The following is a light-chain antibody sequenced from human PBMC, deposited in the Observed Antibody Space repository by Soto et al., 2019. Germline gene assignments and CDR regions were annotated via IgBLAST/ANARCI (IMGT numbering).Light chain of an antibody. CDR3: CSYAGSPLV. J-gene: IGLJ1*01. V-gene: IGLV2-23*02. Sequence: QSVLTQPASVSGSPGQSTTISCTGTSSDVGSYNLVSWYQQHPGKAPKLMIYEVSKRPSGVSNRFSGSKSGNTASLTISGLQAEDEADYYRCSYAGSPLVFGTGTKVTVL. CDR1: SSDVGSYNL. CDR2: EVS.